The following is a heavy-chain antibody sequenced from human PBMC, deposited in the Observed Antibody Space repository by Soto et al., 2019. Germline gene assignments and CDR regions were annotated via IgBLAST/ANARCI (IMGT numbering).Heavy chain of an antibody. CDR2: INHSGST. CDR3: ARRVVATRYYYYYMDV. CDR1: GGSFSGYY. Sequence: SETLSLTCAVYGGSFSGYYWSWIRQPPGKGLEWIGEINHSGSTNYNPSLKSRVTISVDTSKNQFSLKLSSVTAADTAVYYCARRVVATRYYYYYMDVWGKGTTVTVSS. J-gene: IGHJ6*03. D-gene: IGHD5-12*01. V-gene: IGHV4-34*01.